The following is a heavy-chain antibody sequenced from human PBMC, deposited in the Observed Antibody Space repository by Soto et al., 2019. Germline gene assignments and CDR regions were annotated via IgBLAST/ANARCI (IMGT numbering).Heavy chain of an antibody. CDR3: AKGGRQWLVTSDFNY. CDR1: GVTFSDYA. D-gene: IGHD6-19*01. Sequence: VGSLRLSCAASGVTFSDYAMHWVRQAPGKGLEWVAVVSHDGRNTHYADSVKGRFTISRDSSKNTVSLEMSSLRAEDTAVYYCAKGGRQWLVTSDFNYWGQGALVTVSS. V-gene: IGHV3-30*18. CDR2: VSHDGRNT. J-gene: IGHJ4*02.